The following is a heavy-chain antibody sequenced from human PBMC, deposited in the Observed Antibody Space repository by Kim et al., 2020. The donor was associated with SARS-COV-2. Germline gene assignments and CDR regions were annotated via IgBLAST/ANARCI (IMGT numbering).Heavy chain of an antibody. Sequence: GGSLRLSCAASGFTFSSYWMSWVRQAPGKGLEWVANIKQDGSEKYYVDSVKGRFTISRDNAKNSLYLQMNSLRAEGTAVYYCARDYGWLNRPFDYWGQGTLVTVSS. J-gene: IGHJ4*02. CDR1: GFTFSSYW. V-gene: IGHV3-7*01. D-gene: IGHD5-12*01. CDR2: IKQDGSEK. CDR3: ARDYGWLNRPFDY.